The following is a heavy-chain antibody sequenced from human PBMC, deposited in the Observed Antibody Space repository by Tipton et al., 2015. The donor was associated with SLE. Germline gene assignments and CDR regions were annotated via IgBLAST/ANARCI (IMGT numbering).Heavy chain of an antibody. V-gene: IGHV4-59*01. CDR1: GGSISSYY. CDR3: AREEYSSGWTEVHWFDP. J-gene: IGHJ5*02. Sequence: TLSLTCTVSGGSISSYYWSWIRQPPGKGLEWIGYIYYSGSTNYNPSLKSRVTISVDTSKNQFSLKLSSVTAADTAVYYCAREEYSSGWTEVHWFDPWGQGTLFTVSS. CDR2: IYYSGST. D-gene: IGHD6-19*01.